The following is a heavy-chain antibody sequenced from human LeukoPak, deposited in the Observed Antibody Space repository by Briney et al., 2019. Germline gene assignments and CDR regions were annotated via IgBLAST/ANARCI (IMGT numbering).Heavy chain of an antibody. J-gene: IGHJ5*02. CDR2: INHSGST. CDR3: AREGYYGSGSNWFDP. Sequence: SETLSLTCAVYGGSFSGYYWSWIRQPPGKGLEWIGEINHSGSTNYNPSLKSRVTISVDTSKNQFSLTVTSVTAADTAVYYCAREGYYGSGSNWFDPWGQGTLVTVSS. V-gene: IGHV4-34*01. CDR1: GGSFSGYY. D-gene: IGHD3-10*01.